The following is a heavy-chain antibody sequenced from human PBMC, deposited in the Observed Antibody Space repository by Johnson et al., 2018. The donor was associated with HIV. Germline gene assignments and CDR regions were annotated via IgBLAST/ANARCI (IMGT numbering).Heavy chain of an antibody. CDR1: GFTFSSFD. CDR2: ISSNGGST. CDR3: ATSTVSDSSSWYHLEMAFDI. D-gene: IGHD6-13*01. J-gene: IGHJ3*02. Sequence: VQLVESGGGVVQPGRSLRVSCGTSGFTFSSFDMHWVRQAPGKGLEYVSAISSNGGSTYYANSVKGRFTISRDNSKNTLYLQMGSLRAEDMAVYYCATSTVSDSSSWYHLEMAFDIWGQGTMVTVSS. V-gene: IGHV3-64*01.